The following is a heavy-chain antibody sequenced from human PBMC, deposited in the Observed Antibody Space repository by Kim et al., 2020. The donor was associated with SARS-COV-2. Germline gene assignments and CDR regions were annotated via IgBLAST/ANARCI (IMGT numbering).Heavy chain of an antibody. V-gene: IGHV3-21*01. D-gene: IGHD1-1*01. CDR1: GFTFSSYS. Sequence: GGSLRLSCAASGFTFSSYSMNWVRQAPGKGLEWVSSISSSSSYIYYADSVKGRFTISRDNAKNSLYLQMNSLRAEDTAVYYCARLGTPVDSYYYYYYGMDVWGQGTTVTVSS. CDR2: ISSSSSYI. J-gene: IGHJ6*02. CDR3: ARLGTPVDSYYYYYYGMDV.